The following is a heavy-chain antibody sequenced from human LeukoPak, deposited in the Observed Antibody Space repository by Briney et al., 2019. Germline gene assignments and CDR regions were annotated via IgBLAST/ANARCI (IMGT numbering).Heavy chain of an antibody. J-gene: IGHJ4*02. V-gene: IGHV3-23*01. CDR1: GFTFSSYA. Sequence: QPGGSLRLSCAASGFTFSSYAMSWVRQAPGKGLEWVSAISGSGGSTYYADSVKGRFTISRDNSKNTLYLQMNSLRAEDTAVYYCAKVCASTSCYERGSGDYWGQGTLVTVSS. CDR2: ISGSGGST. CDR3: AKVCASTSCYERGSGDY. D-gene: IGHD2-2*01.